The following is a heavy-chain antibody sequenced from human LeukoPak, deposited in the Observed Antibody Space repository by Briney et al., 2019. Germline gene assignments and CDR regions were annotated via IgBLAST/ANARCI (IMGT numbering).Heavy chain of an antibody. Sequence: SETLSLTCTVSGGSISSYYWSWIRQPPGKGLEWIGYIYYSGSTNYNPSLKSRVTISVDTSKNQFSLKLSSVTAADTAVYYCARGPPFFASGTDYWGRGILVTVSS. J-gene: IGHJ4*02. CDR3: ARGPPFFASGTDY. D-gene: IGHD3-10*01. V-gene: IGHV4-59*01. CDR2: IYYSGST. CDR1: GGSISSYY.